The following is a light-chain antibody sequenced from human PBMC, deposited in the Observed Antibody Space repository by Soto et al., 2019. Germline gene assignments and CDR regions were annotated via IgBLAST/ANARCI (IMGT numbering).Light chain of an antibody. CDR3: QKQSNWPPVT. V-gene: IGKV3-20*01. CDR2: GAS. J-gene: IGKJ1*01. CDR1: QSVSSSS. Sequence: EIVLTQSPGTLSLSPGERATLSCRASQSVSSSSLAWYQQKPGQAPRLLIYGASSRATGIPDRFSGTGSGTDFTLTISRLEPEDVAVYYCQKQSNWPPVTFGQGTKVDIK.